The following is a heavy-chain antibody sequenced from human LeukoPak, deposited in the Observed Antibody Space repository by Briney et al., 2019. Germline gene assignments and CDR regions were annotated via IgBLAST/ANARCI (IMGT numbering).Heavy chain of an antibody. CDR3: ARDDSSWYIGGWFDP. V-gene: IGHV4-59*12. Sequence: KPSETLSLTCTVSGGSISSYYWSWIRQPPGKGLEWIGYIYYSGSTNYNPSLKGRVTMSVDTSKNQFSLKLSSVTAADTAVYYCARDDSSWYIGGWFDPWGQGTLVTVSS. D-gene: IGHD6-13*01. CDR1: GGSISSYY. CDR2: IYYSGST. J-gene: IGHJ5*02.